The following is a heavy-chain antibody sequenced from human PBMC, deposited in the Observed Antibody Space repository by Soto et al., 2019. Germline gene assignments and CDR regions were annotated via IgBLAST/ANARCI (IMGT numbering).Heavy chain of an antibody. D-gene: IGHD2-2*01. CDR1: GYTFTSYG. CDR2: ISAYNGNT. CDR3: AIAPPGIVLVPAAYYYYYYGMDV. V-gene: IGHV1-18*01. J-gene: IGHJ6*02. Sequence: QVQLVQSGAEVKKPGASVKVSCKASGYTFTSYGISWVRQAPGQGLEWMGWISAYNGNTNYAQKLQGRVTMTTDTSTSTAYMELRSLRSDDTAVYYCAIAPPGIVLVPAAYYYYYYGMDVWGQGTTVTVSS.